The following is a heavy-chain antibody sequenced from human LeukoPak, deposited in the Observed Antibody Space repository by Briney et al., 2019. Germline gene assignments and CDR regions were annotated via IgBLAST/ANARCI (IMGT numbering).Heavy chain of an antibody. CDR1: GGSISSSSYY. D-gene: IGHD1-7*01. J-gene: IGHJ4*02. CDR3: ARRSRNNWNYVGSPDY. Sequence: SETLSLTCTVSGGSISSSSYYWGWIRQPPGKGLEWIGSIYYSGSTYYNPSLKSRVTISVDTSKNQFSLKLGSVTAADTAVYYCARRSRNNWNYVGSPDYWGQGTLVTVSS. CDR2: IYYSGST. V-gene: IGHV4-39*01.